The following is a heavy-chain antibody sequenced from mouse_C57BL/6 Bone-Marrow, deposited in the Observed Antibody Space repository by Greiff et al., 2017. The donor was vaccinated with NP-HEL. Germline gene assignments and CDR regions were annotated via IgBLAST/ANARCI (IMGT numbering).Heavy chain of an antibody. J-gene: IGHJ2*01. CDR1: GFTFSSYG. V-gene: IGHV5-6*01. CDR2: ISSGGSYT. CDR3: ARKTTADFDY. D-gene: IGHD1-2*01. Sequence: EVKVVESGGDLVKPGGSLKLSCAASGFTFSSYGMSWVRQTPDKRLEWVATISSGGSYTYYPDSVKGRFTISRDNAKNTLYLQMSSLKSEDTAMYYCARKTTADFDYWGQGTTLTVSS.